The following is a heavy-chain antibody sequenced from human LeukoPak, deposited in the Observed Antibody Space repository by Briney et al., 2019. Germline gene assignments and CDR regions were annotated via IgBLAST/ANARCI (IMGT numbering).Heavy chain of an antibody. D-gene: IGHD1-26*01. J-gene: IGHJ4*02. V-gene: IGHV3-23*01. CDR1: GFTFSSYA. Sequence: GGPLRLSCAASGFTFSSYAMSWGRQAPEKGLEWVSTISGSGGGTYYADSVKGRFTISRDDSKNTLYLQMNSLRAEDTAVYYCVKDLGRYRNNCFDYWGQGTLVTVSS. CDR3: VKDLGRYRNNCFDY. CDR2: ISGSGGGT.